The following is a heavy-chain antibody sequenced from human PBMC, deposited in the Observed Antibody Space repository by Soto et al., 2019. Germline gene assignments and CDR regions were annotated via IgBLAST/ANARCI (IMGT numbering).Heavy chain of an antibody. Sequence: EVQLLESGGGLVQHGGSLRLSCAASGFTFSSYAMSWVRQAPGKGLEWVSAISGSGGSTYYADSVKGRFTISRDNSKNTLYLQMNSLRAEDTAVYYCAKAIGYCSGGSCYRGSYYYGMDVWGQGTTVTVSS. V-gene: IGHV3-23*01. CDR1: GFTFSSYA. CDR2: ISGSGGST. J-gene: IGHJ6*02. D-gene: IGHD2-15*01. CDR3: AKAIGYCSGGSCYRGSYYYGMDV.